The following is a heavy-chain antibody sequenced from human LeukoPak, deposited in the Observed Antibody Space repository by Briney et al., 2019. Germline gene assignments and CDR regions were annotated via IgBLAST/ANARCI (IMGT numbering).Heavy chain of an antibody. V-gene: IGHV3-23*01. D-gene: IGHD5-18*01. CDR1: GFTFSSYA. J-gene: IGHJ4*02. Sequence: GRSLRLSCAASGFTFSSYAMSWVRQAPGKGLEWVSAISGSGGSTYYADSVKGRFTVSRDNSKNTLYLQMNSLRAEDTAVYYCAKDMGTAMVTASDYWGQGTLVTVSS. CDR3: AKDMGTAMVTASDY. CDR2: ISGSGGST.